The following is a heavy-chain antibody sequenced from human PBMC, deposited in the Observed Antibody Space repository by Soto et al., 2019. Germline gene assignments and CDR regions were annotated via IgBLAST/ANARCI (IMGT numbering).Heavy chain of an antibody. D-gene: IGHD6-19*01. CDR3: AHSLIAVAGAGWYDI. CDR2: FYSNDDK. J-gene: IGHJ4*02. V-gene: IGHV2-5*01. Sequence: QITLKETGPTLVKPTQTLTLTCTFSGFSLPTAGVAVGWIRQPPGKALESIALFYSNDDKRYNPSLRSRLAITKDTSKNQVVLTMSNMDPADTATYYCAHSLIAVAGAGWYDIWGQGTLVTVSS. CDR1: GFSLPTAGVA.